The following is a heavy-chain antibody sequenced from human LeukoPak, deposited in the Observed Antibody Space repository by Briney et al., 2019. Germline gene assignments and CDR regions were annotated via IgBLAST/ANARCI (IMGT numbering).Heavy chain of an antibody. J-gene: IGHJ4*02. V-gene: IGHV1-2*02. CDR3: ARGYSSGWSLIEY. D-gene: IGHD6-19*01. CDR1: GYTFTGYY. CDR2: INPNSGGT. Sequence: ASVKVSCKASGYTFTGYYMHWVRQAPGQGLEWMGWINPNSGGTNYAQKFQGRVTMTRDTSISTAYMELSRLRSDDTALYYCARGYSSGWSLIEYWGQGTLVTVSS.